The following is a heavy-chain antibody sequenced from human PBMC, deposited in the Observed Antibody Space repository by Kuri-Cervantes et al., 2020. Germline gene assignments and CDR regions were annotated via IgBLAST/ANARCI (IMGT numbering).Heavy chain of an antibody. CDR2: IIPIFGTA. D-gene: IGHD5-24*01. J-gene: IGHJ2*01. CDR3: ASFKMATIRPIWYFDL. V-gene: IGHV1-69*13. CDR1: GGTFSSYA. Sequence: SVKVSCKASGGTFSSYAISWVRQAPGQGLEWMGGIIPIFGTANYAQKFQGRVTITADESTSTTYMELSSLRSEDTAVYYCASFKMATIRPIWYFDLWGRGTLVTVSS.